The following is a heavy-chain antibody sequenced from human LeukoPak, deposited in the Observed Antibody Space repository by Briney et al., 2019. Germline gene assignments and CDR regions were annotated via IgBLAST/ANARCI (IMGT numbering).Heavy chain of an antibody. CDR3: ARTGGSQGGNY. D-gene: IGHD1-26*01. V-gene: IGHV3-30*04. CDR2: ISYDGSNK. Sequence: SGGSLRLSCAASGFTFSSYEMNWVRQAPGKGLEWVAVISYDGSNKYYADSVKGRFTISRDNSKNTLYLQMNSLRAEDTAVYYCARTGGSQGGNYWGQGTLVTVSS. CDR1: GFTFSSYE. J-gene: IGHJ4*02.